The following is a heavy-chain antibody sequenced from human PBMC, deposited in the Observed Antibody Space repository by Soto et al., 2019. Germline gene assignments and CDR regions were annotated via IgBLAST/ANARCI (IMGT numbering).Heavy chain of an antibody. D-gene: IGHD2-15*01. CDR3: ARDITVVAAYYYYYGIDV. J-gene: IGHJ6*02. CDR1: GGSFSGYY. CDR2: INHSVST. V-gene: IGHV4-34*01. Sequence: SETLSLTCAVYGGSFSGYYWSWIRQPPGKGLEGIGEINHSVSTNYNPSLKSRVTISVDTSKNQFSLKLSSVTAADTAVYYCARDITVVAAYYYYYGIDVWGQGPTVTGSS.